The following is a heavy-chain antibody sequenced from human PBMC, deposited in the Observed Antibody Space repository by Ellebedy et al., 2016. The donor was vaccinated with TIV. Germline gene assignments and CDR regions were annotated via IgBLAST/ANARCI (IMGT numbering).Heavy chain of an antibody. V-gene: IGHV4-39*07. Sequence: GSLRLXCSVSDDSISGGGYYWSWLRQSPGKGLEWIGEIDYSGITRYSPSLKSRVNISVDRSKTQSSLKMTSLTAADTAVYYCARGRRWLLRYGLDVWGQGTTVTVSS. D-gene: IGHD2-15*01. J-gene: IGHJ6*02. CDR1: DDSISGGGYY. CDR3: ARGRRWLLRYGLDV. CDR2: IDYSGIT.